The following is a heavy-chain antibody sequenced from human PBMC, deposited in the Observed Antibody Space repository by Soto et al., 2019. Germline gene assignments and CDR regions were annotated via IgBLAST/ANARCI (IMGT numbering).Heavy chain of an antibody. Sequence: QAQLVQSGGEVKKPGASVKVSCRASGYAFTSYGYAWVRQAPGQGLEWMGWISAYNVDTNYAQKFQDRVTLTTDTSTTTVHMELRNLGSDDTAVYYCARSGAYFTSITCLFDSFWGLGTLVTVSS. D-gene: IGHD1-26*01. CDR3: ARSGAYFTSITCLFDSF. V-gene: IGHV1-18*01. CDR1: GYAFTSYG. J-gene: IGHJ4*02. CDR2: ISAYNVDT.